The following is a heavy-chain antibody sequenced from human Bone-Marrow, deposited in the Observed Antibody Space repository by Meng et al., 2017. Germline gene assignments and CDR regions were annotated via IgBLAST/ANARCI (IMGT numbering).Heavy chain of an antibody. J-gene: IGHJ4*02. Sequence: QVQLGQSGGEVKKPGASVKVSCKASGYTFPDYWIHWVRRAPGQGLEWMGRINPKSGDTHYAQKFQARVTMTGDTSISTAYMELSWLRSDDTAMYYCARDEDISAAGKLFGDYWGQGTLVTVSS. CDR1: GYTFPDYW. D-gene: IGHD6-25*01. CDR3: ARDEDISAAGKLFGDY. CDR2: INPKSGDT. V-gene: IGHV1-2*06.